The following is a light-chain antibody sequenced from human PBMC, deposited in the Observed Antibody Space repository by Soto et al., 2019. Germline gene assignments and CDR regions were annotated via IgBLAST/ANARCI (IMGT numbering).Light chain of an antibody. Sequence: QSALTQPASVSGSPGQSITISCTGTSSDIGGYNYVSWYQQLPGKVPKLIIYDVSNRPSGVSDRFSGSKSGNAASLTISGLQAEDEADYYCSSYTSTSTIYVVGTGTKVTVL. CDR1: SSDIGGYNY. CDR3: SSYTSTSTIYV. V-gene: IGLV2-14*03. J-gene: IGLJ1*01. CDR2: DVS.